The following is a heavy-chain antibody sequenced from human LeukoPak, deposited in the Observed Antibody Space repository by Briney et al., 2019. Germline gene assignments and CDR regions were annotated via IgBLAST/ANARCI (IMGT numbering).Heavy chain of an antibody. Sequence: GGSLRLSCAASGFTFSSYGMHWVRQAPGKGLEWVAVISYDGSNKYYADSVKGRFTISRDNSKNTLYLQMNSLRAEDTAVYYCARGGYSGYDRIYYYYGMDVWGKGTTVTVSS. D-gene: IGHD5-12*01. CDR2: ISYDGSNK. CDR1: GFTFSSYG. V-gene: IGHV3-30*03. CDR3: ARGGYSGYDRIYYYYGMDV. J-gene: IGHJ6*04.